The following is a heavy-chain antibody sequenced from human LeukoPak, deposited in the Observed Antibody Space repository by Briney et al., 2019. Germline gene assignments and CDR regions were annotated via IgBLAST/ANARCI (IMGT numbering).Heavy chain of an antibody. CDR2: IYYSGST. Sequence: PSQTLSLTCTVSGGSISSGGYHWSWIRQHPGKGLEWIGYIYYSGSTYYNPSLKSRVTISVDTSKNQFSLKMNSVTAADTAVYYCARGQWFRAFWSRGTPVTVSS. J-gene: IGHJ4*02. D-gene: IGHD3-10*01. CDR1: GGSISSGGYH. V-gene: IGHV4-31*03. CDR3: ARGQWFRAF.